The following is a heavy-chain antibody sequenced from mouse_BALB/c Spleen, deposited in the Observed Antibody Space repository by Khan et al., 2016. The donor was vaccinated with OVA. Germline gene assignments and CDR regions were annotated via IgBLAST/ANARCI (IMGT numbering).Heavy chain of an antibody. V-gene: IGHV3-2*02. CDR1: GYSITTDYA. D-gene: IGHD1-1*01. CDR3: ARIYGGDFDY. J-gene: IGHJ2*01. Sequence: EVKLLESGPGLVKPSQSLSLTCTVTGYSITTDYAWNWIRQFPGSKLEWMGHISYSGNTKYNPSLKSRISITRDTSKNQFFLQLKSVTIEDTARYYCARIYGGDFDYWGQGTTLTVSS. CDR2: ISYSGNT.